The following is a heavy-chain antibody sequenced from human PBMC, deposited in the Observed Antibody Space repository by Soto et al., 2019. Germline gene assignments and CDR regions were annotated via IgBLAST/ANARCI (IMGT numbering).Heavy chain of an antibody. J-gene: IGHJ4*02. CDR2: ISYDGNNE. Sequence: QVQLVESGGGVVQPGRSLRLSCEATGFTFSTYAMHWVRQVPGKGLEWVAIISYDGNNEYYTDSVKGRFAISRDSSNNTLYLQMNSLRAEDTAVYYCARDSSSSGKDFDYWGQGTLVTVSS. V-gene: IGHV3-30*09. D-gene: IGHD6-6*01. CDR3: ARDSSSSGKDFDY. CDR1: GFTFSTYA.